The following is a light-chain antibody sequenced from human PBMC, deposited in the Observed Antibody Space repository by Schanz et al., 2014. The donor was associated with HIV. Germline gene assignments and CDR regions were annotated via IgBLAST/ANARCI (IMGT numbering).Light chain of an antibody. Sequence: QSALTQPASVSGSPGQSITISCTGTSSDVGSYNLVSWYQQHPGKAPKLMIYEVSKRPSGVSNRFSGSKSGNTASLTISGLQAEDEADYYCSSYGASSTHVLFGGGTKLTVL. V-gene: IGLV2-23*02. CDR3: SSYGASSTHVL. CDR2: EVS. J-gene: IGLJ2*01. CDR1: SSDVGSYNL.